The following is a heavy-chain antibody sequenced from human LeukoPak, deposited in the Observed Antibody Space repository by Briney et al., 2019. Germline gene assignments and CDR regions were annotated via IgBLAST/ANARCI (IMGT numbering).Heavy chain of an antibody. V-gene: IGHV1-69*04. CDR1: GGTFSSYA. Sequence: SVKVSCKASGGTFSSYAISWVRQAPGQGLEWMGRIIPILGIANYAQKFQGRVTITADKSTSTAYMELSSLRSEDTAVYYRARDQGVVPAATRYYFDYWGQGTLVTVSS. CDR2: IIPILGIA. CDR3: ARDQGVVPAATRYYFDY. D-gene: IGHD2-2*01. J-gene: IGHJ4*02.